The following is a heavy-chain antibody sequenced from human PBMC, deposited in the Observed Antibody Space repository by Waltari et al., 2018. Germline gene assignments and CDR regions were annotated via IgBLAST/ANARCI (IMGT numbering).Heavy chain of an antibody. J-gene: IGHJ4*02. CDR1: GFTFSSYE. Sequence: EVQLVESGGGLVQPGGSLRLSCAASGFTFSSYEMNWVRQAPGKGLGWVSDISSSGSTIYYADSVKGRFTISRDNAKNSLYLQMNSLRAEDTAVYYCARLRQTPTYFDYWGQGTLVTVSS. V-gene: IGHV3-48*03. CDR3: ARLRQTPTYFDY. CDR2: ISSSGSTI.